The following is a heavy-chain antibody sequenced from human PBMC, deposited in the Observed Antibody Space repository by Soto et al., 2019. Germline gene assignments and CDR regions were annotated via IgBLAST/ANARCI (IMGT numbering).Heavy chain of an antibody. Sequence: PSETLSLTCTVSGGSVSSGSYHWSWIRQPPGKGLECIGYISYSGSTNYNPSLKSRVTISVDTSKNQFSLKLTSVTAADTAVYYCARASALNYYDTSGYYFDYWGQGTLVTVSS. CDR3: ARASALNYYDTSGYYFDY. CDR1: GGSVSSGSYH. V-gene: IGHV4-61*01. J-gene: IGHJ4*02. CDR2: ISYSGST. D-gene: IGHD3-22*01.